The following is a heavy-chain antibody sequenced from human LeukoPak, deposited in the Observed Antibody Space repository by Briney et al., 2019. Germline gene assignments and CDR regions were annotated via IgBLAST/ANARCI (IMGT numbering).Heavy chain of an antibody. J-gene: IGHJ6*03. V-gene: IGHV4-34*01. CDR1: GGSFSGFY. CDR2: INHSGST. D-gene: IGHD4-17*01. Sequence: SDTLSLTCAVYGGSFSGFYWSWIRQPPGKGLEWIGEINHSGSTNYNPSLTSRVTISVDTSKNQFSLKVSSVTAADTAVYYCARKGPLRDNIPFMDVWGKGTTVTVSS. CDR3: ARKGPLRDNIPFMDV.